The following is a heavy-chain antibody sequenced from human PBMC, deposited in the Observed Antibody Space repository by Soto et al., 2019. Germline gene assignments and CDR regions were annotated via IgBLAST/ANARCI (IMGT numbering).Heavy chain of an antibody. J-gene: IGHJ4*02. Sequence: QVQLVQSGAEVKKPGASVRVSCKASGYSFTTYAMQWVRQAPGQRLEWMGWINAGNGNTKYSQKFQGRVTITRDTSARTAYMELSSLRSEDTAVYYCAKRDGSGIYFDYWGQGTLVTVSS. D-gene: IGHD3-10*01. CDR1: GYSFTTYA. CDR3: AKRDGSGIYFDY. V-gene: IGHV1-3*01. CDR2: INAGNGNT.